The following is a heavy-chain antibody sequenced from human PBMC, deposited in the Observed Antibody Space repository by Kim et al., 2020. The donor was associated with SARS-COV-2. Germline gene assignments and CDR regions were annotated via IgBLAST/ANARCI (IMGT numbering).Heavy chain of an antibody. Sequence: SGPTLVNPTHTLTLTCTFSGFSLNTSGMCVSWIRQPPGKALEWLARIDWDDDKYYITSLKTRLTISKDASKSQVVLTMTNMDPVDTATYYCARIPGVTGMTPDALDIWGQGTMVTVSS. D-gene: IGHD1-1*01. CDR3: ARIPGVTGMTPDALDI. V-gene: IGHV2-70*11. J-gene: IGHJ3*02. CDR1: GFSLNTSGMC. CDR2: IDWDDDK.